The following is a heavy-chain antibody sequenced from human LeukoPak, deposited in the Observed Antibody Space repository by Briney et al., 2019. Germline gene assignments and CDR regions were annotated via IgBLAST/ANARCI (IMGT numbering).Heavy chain of an antibody. D-gene: IGHD6-13*01. CDR2: IYYSGST. CDR1: GASISSTSYY. Sequence: SQTLSLTCTVSGASISSTSYYWSWIRQPPGKGLEWIGYIYYSGSTNYNPSLKSRVTISVDTSKNQFSLKLSSVTAADTAVYYCARGRKYSSSWYVGYYYYYYMDVWGKGTTVTISS. V-gene: IGHV4-61*01. J-gene: IGHJ6*03. CDR3: ARGRKYSSSWYVGYYYYYYMDV.